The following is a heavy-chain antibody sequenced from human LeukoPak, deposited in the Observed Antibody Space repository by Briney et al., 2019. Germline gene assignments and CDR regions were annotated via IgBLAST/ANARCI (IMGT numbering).Heavy chain of an antibody. V-gene: IGHV3-15*01. CDR1: GFTFSNAW. Sequence: GGSLRLSCAASGFTFSNAWMSWVRQAPGKGLEWVGRIKSKTDGGTTDYAAPVKGRFTISRDDSKNTLYLQMNSLKTEDTAVYYCTVKWELPQAYYYYYMDVWGKGTTVTISS. CDR3: TVKWELPQAYYYYYMDV. CDR2: IKSKTDGGTT. D-gene: IGHD1-26*01. J-gene: IGHJ6*03.